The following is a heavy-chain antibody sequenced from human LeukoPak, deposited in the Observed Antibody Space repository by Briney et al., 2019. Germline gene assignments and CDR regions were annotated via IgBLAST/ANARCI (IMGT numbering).Heavy chain of an antibody. Sequence: GVLRLSCAASGFTFSSYWMHWVRQAPGKGLVWVSRINSDGSSTSYADSVKGRFTISRDNAKNTLYLQMNSLRAEDTAVYYCATEIIRIGSGDYWGQGTLVTVSS. CDR2: INSDGSST. D-gene: IGHD3-10*01. J-gene: IGHJ4*02. V-gene: IGHV3-74*01. CDR3: ATEIIRIGSGDY. CDR1: GFTFSSYW.